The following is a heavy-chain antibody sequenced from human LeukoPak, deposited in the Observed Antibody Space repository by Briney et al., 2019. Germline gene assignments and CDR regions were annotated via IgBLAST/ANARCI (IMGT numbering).Heavy chain of an antibody. CDR2: ISAYNGNT. CDR3: ARAPWLPRPDDAFDI. V-gene: IGHV1-18*01. Sequence: ASVKVSCKASGYTFTSYGISWVRQAPGQGLEWMGWISAYNGNTNYAQKLQGRVTMTTDTSTSTAYMELRSLRSDDTAVYYCARAPWLPRPDDAFDIWGQGTMVTVSS. CDR1: GYTFTSYG. D-gene: IGHD5-12*01. J-gene: IGHJ3*02.